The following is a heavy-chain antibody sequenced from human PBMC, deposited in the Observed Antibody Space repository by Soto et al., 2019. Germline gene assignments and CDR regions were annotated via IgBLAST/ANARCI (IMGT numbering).Heavy chain of an antibody. D-gene: IGHD3-10*01. J-gene: IGHJ4*02. CDR1: GFTFKEFG. CDR2: ISYDGSNK. Sequence: GGSLRLSCAASGFTFKEFGMHWVRQAPGKGLEWVAVISYDGSNKYYADSVKGRFTISRDNSKNTLYLQMNSLRAEDTAVYYCARVLTMVRGVLDYWGQGTLVTVSS. V-gene: IGHV3-30*19. CDR3: ARVLTMVRGVLDY.